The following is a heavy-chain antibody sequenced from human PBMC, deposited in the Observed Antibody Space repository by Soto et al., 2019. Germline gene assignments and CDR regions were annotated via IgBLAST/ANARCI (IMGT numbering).Heavy chain of an antibody. CDR1: GFTFSRVW. Sequence: EVQLVESGGGLVQPGGSLKLSCAASGFTFSRVWMNWVRQAPGKGLEWVANIKGDGSEKYYVDSVKGRFTISRDNAKNSLYLEMNSLRAEDTAVYYCAAGFPPDYWGQGTLVTVSS. D-gene: IGHD3-10*01. V-gene: IGHV3-7*01. J-gene: IGHJ4*02. CDR2: IKGDGSEK. CDR3: AAGFPPDY.